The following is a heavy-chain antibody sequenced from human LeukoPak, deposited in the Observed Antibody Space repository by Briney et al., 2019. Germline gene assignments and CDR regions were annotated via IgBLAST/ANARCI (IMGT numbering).Heavy chain of an antibody. CDR3: ARELGHYGLDS. Sequence: PGESLRLSCEPSGDIFSGHAMHWVRQAPGKGLEWVALISYDGSRMYFAESVKGRFTISRDNSKSTLYLQMNSLRTEDTAVYYCARELGHYGLDSWGQGTLVTVSS. V-gene: IGHV3-30*04. D-gene: IGHD3-10*01. CDR1: GDIFSGHA. CDR2: ISYDGSRM. J-gene: IGHJ4*02.